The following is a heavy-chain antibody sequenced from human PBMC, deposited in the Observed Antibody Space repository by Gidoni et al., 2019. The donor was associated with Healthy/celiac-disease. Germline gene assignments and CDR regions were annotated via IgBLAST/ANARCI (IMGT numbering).Heavy chain of an antibody. CDR3: AKGIAAAGNYFDY. V-gene: IGHV3-23*01. D-gene: IGHD6-13*01. J-gene: IGHJ4*02. CDR2: SSGSGGST. Sequence: EVQLLESGGGLVQPGGSLSLFCAAYGFPFSSYAMCWVRQAPGKGLEWGSASSGSGGSTYYADSVKGRFTISRDNSKNTLDLQMNSLRAEDTAVYDCAKGIAAAGNYFDYWGQGTLVTVSS. CDR1: GFPFSSYA.